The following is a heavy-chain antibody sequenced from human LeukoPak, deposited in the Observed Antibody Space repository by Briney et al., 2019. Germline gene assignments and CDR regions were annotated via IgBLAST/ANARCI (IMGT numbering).Heavy chain of an antibody. CDR2: ISAYNGNT. CDR3: AISYGVTTSGRYYFDY. CDR1: GYTFTSYG. Sequence: ASVKVSCKASGYTFTSYGISWVRQAPGQWLEWMGWISAYNGNTNYAQKLQGRVTMTTDTSTSTAYMELRSLRSDDTAVYYCAISYGVTTSGRYYFDYWGQGTLVTVSS. D-gene: IGHD3-10*02. V-gene: IGHV1-18*01. J-gene: IGHJ4*02.